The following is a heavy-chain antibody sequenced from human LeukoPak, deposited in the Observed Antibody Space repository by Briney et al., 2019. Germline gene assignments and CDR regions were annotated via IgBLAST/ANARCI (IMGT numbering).Heavy chain of an antibody. V-gene: IGHV5-51*01. CDR2: IYPGDSDI. CDR3: AGQDGAAFVPVS. J-gene: IGHJ5*02. CDR1: GYNFTSHW. Sequence: GESLKISRNGSGYNFTSHWIAWVPQMSGKGLEWMGIIYPGDSDIRYSPSFQGQVTISVDESINTAYLQWSSLKASDTAMYYCAGQDGAAFVPVSWGPGTLVTVSS. D-gene: IGHD3-16*01.